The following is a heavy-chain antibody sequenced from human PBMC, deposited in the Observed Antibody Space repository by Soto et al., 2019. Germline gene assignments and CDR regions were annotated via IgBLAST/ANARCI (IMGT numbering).Heavy chain of an antibody. Sequence: SVKVSCKASRVAFNKFIVTWVRQATGLGLEWVGGIIPVFGTANYAQKFQGRVTITADESTSTSYMEVNNLRSEDTAVYYCAKVRYSSPMGYYYGMDVWGQGTTVTVSS. D-gene: IGHD2-2*01. CDR2: IIPVFGTA. V-gene: IGHV1-69*01. CDR1: RVAFNKFI. J-gene: IGHJ6*02. CDR3: AKVRYSSPMGYYYGMDV.